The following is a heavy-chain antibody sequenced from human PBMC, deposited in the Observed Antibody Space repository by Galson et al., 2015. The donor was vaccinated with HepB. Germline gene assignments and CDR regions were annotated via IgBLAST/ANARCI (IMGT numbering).Heavy chain of an antibody. CDR1: GDSVSSNSAA. J-gene: IGHJ6*02. CDR2: TYYRSKWYN. Sequence: CAISGDSVSSNSAAWNWIRQSPSRGLEWLGRTYYRSKWYNDYAVSVKSRITINPDTSKNQFSLQLNSVTPEDTAVYYCARDRDPGYSSSWYGWNYYYGMDVWGQGTTVTVSS. D-gene: IGHD6-13*01. V-gene: IGHV6-1*01. CDR3: ARDRDPGYSSSWYGWNYYYGMDV.